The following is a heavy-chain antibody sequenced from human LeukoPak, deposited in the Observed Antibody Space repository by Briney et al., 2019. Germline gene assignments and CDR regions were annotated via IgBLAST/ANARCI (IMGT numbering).Heavy chain of an antibody. Sequence: ASVKVSCKASGYTFTSYGISWVRQAPGQGLEWMGWISAYNGNTNYAQKLQGRVTMTTDTSTSTAYMELRSLRSDDTAVYYCARATYYYDSSGYPLDYRGQGTLVTVSS. D-gene: IGHD3-22*01. CDR2: ISAYNGNT. J-gene: IGHJ4*02. CDR3: ARATYYYDSSGYPLDY. V-gene: IGHV1-18*01. CDR1: GYTFTSYG.